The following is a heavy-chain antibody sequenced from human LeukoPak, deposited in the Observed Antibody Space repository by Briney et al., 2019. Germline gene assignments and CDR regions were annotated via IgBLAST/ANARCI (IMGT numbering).Heavy chain of an antibody. CDR1: GFTFSSYA. V-gene: IGHV3-23*01. CDR3: ARKGVYDLDAPS. J-gene: IGHJ4*02. D-gene: IGHD5/OR15-5a*01. Sequence: PGGSLRLSCAASGFTFSSYAMSWVRQAPGKGLEWVSAISGSGGSTYYADSVKGRFTISRDNAKNSLYLQMNSLRDEDTAVYYCARKGVYDLDAPSWGQGTLVTVSS. CDR2: ISGSGGST.